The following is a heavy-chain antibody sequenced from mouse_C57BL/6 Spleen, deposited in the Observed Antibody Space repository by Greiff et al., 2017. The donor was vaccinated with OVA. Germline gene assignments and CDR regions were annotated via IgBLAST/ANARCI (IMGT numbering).Heavy chain of an antibody. Sequence: VMLVESGEGLVKPGGSLKLSCAASGFTFSSYAMSWVRQTPEKRLEWVAYISSGGDYIYYADTVKGRFTFSRDNARNTLYLQMRRLQSADTAMYYCKKDDVGTTEYYAMEDWGQGTSVTASS. V-gene: IGHV5-9-1*02. D-gene: IGHD1-1*02. CDR1: GFTFSSYA. CDR2: ISSGGDYI. J-gene: IGHJ4*01. CDR3: KKDDVGTTEYYAMED.